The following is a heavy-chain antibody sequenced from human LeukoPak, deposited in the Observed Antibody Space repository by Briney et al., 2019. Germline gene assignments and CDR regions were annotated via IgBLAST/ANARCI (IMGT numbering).Heavy chain of an antibody. CDR1: GFTVSSNY. CDR2: ISSSSSTI. J-gene: IGHJ6*03. D-gene: IGHD3-22*01. CDR3: ARVTHYYDSSGFRYYYYMDV. Sequence: PGGSLRLSCAASGFTVSSNYMSWVRQAPGKGLEWVSYISSSSSTIYYADSVKGRFTISRDNAKNSLYLQMNSLRAEDTAVYYCARVTHYYDSSGFRYYYYMDVWGKGTTVTVSS. V-gene: IGHV3-48*01.